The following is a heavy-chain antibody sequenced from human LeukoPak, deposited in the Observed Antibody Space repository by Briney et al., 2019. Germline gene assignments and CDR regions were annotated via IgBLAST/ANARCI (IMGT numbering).Heavy chain of an antibody. V-gene: IGHV4-59*08. Sequence: SETLSLTCTVSGGSISSYYWSWIRQPPGKGLQGIGYIYYSGSTNYTPSLKSRVTISVDTSKNQFSLRLSSVTAADTAVYYCARLAPGYGDSDTDYWGQGTLVTVSS. CDR3: ARLAPGYGDSDTDY. CDR1: GGSISSYY. CDR2: IYYSGST. D-gene: IGHD4-17*01. J-gene: IGHJ4*02.